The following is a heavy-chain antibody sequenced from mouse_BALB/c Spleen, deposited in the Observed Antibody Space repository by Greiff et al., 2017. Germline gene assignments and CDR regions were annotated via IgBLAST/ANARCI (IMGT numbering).Heavy chain of an antibody. J-gene: IGHJ3*01. V-gene: IGHV1-39*01. CDR2: INPYYGST. D-gene: IGHD2-14*01. CDR1: GYSFTDYI. Sequence: VQLKQTGPELVKPGASVKISCKASGYSFTDYIMLWVKQSHGKSLEWIGNINPYYGSTSYNLKFKGKATLTVDKSSSTAYMQLNSLTSEDSAVYYCATGYYRNEGFAYWGQGTLVTVSA. CDR3: ATGYYRNEGFAY.